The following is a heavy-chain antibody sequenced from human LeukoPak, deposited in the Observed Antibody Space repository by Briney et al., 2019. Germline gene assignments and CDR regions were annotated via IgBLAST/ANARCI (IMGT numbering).Heavy chain of an antibody. CDR2: INHSGRT. D-gene: IGHD3-10*01. CDR1: GGSLSSHY. CDR3: ARGGATPMVFPY. J-gene: IGHJ4*02. Sequence: SETLSLTCAVYGGSLSSHYWSWVRQSPGKGLEWIGEINHSGRTNYNPSLKSRVAILVDTSKNQFSLMLGSVTAADTADFCARGGATPMVFPYWGQGTLVTVSS. V-gene: IGHV4-34*01.